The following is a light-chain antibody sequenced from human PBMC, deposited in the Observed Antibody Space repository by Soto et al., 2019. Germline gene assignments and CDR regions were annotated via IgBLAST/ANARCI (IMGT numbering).Light chain of an antibody. CDR3: AAWDDSLIAVV. J-gene: IGLJ2*01. V-gene: IGLV1-44*01. Sequence: QSALTQPPSASGTPGQRVTISCSGSSSNIGSNTVNWYQRLPGTAPRFLMYNNDQRPAGVPDRFSGSKSGTSASLAISGLQSEDEADYYCAAWDDSLIAVVFGGGTQLTVL. CDR1: SSNIGSNT. CDR2: NND.